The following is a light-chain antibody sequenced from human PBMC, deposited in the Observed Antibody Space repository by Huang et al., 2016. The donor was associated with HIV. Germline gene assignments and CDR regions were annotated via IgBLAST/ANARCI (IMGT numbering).Light chain of an antibody. CDR2: ELS. Sequence: DIVMTQTPLSLSVTPGQPASISCKSSQGLLYREKIYLYGYLQKPGQSPQLLSYELSNRFSGVPDRFSGSGSPTDFTLKISRVETEDVGVYYCMQGKQLPYTFGQGTRLEIK. J-gene: IGKJ2*01. CDR3: MQGKQLPYT. V-gene: IGKV2-29*02. CDR1: QGLLYREKIY.